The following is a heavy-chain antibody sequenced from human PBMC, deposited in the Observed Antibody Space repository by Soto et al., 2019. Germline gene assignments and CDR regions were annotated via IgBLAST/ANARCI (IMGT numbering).Heavy chain of an antibody. D-gene: IGHD2-15*01. J-gene: IGHJ6*02. CDR2: IYYSGSN. CDR3: AREGRYCSGGSCYLYGMDV. Sequence: SETLSLTCTVSGGSISSGDYYWSWIRQSPGKGLEWIGYIYYSGSNYYNPSLKSRVTISVDTSKNQFSLKLSSVTAADTAVYYCAREGRYCSGGSCYLYGMDVWGQGTTVTVPS. CDR1: GGSISSGDYY. V-gene: IGHV4-30-4*01.